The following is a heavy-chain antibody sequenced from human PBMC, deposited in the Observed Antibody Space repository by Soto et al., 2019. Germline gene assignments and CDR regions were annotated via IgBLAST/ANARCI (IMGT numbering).Heavy chain of an antibody. Sequence: PSETLSLTCGVYGGSFRNYYWIWVRQPPGKGLEWIGEVNHSGEATYNPSLQSRVSISVDTSKNQFSLKLSSVTAADTAVYYCARPYYDYVWGSYHYYGMDVWGQGATVTVSS. CDR1: GGSFRNYY. CDR3: ARPYYDYVWGSYHYYGMDV. CDR2: VNHSGEA. V-gene: IGHV4-34*01. J-gene: IGHJ6*02. D-gene: IGHD3-16*02.